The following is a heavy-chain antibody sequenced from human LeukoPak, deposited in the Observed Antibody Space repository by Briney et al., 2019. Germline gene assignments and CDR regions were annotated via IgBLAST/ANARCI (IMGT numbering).Heavy chain of an antibody. Sequence: GGSLRLSCAASGFTFSSYWMSWVRQAPGKGLEWVANIKQDGSEKYYVDSVKGRFTISRDNAKNSLYLQMNSLRAEDTAVYYCARDSSYDSSGYYGYWGQGTLVTVSS. V-gene: IGHV3-7*01. D-gene: IGHD3-22*01. J-gene: IGHJ4*02. CDR3: ARDSSYDSSGYYGY. CDR1: GFTFSSYW. CDR2: IKQDGSEK.